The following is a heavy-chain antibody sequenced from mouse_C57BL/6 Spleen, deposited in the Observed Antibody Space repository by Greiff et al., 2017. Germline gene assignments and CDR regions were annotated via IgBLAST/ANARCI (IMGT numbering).Heavy chain of an antibody. J-gene: IGHJ2*01. CDR3: VIYYYGSSSFDD. CDR1: GYTFTSYW. Sequence: QVQLQQPGAELVRPGSSVKLSCKASGYTFTSYWMHWVKQRPIQGLEWIGKINPSDSETHYNQKFKDKATLTVDKSSSTAYMQLSSLTSEDSAVYYCVIYYYGSSSFDDWGQGATLTVSS. D-gene: IGHD1-1*01. V-gene: IGHV1-52*01. CDR2: INPSDSET.